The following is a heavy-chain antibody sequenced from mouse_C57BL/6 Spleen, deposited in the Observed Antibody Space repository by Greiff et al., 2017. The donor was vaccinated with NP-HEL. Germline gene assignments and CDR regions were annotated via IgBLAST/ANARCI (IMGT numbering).Heavy chain of an antibody. CDR1: GFNIKDDY. CDR2: IDPENGDT. CDR3: TTGDGYYLY. D-gene: IGHD2-3*01. V-gene: IGHV14-4*01. Sequence: EVQLQQSGAELVRPGASVKLSCTASGFNIKDDYMHWVKQRPEQGLEWIGWIDPENGDTEYASKFQGKATITADTSSNTAYLQLSSLTSEDTAVYYCTTGDGYYLYWGQGTLVTVSA. J-gene: IGHJ3*01.